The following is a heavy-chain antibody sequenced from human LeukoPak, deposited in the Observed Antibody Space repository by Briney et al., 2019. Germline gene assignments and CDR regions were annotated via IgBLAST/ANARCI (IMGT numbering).Heavy chain of an antibody. CDR1: GGSFSGYY. J-gene: IGHJ5*02. CDR2: INHSGST. V-gene: IGHV4-34*01. Sequence: SETLSLTCAVYGGSFSGYYWSWIRQPPGKGLEWIGEINHSGSTNYNPSLKSRVTISVDTSKNQFSLKLSSVTAADTTVYYCARGRSLFDPWGQGTLVTVSS. CDR3: ARGRSLFDP.